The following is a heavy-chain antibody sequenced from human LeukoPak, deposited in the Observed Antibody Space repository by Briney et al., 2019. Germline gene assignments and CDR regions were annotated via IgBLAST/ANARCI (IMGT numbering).Heavy chain of an antibody. CDR3: ARDRVGVGSSGWEN. Sequence: APVKVSCKASGYTFTSYDTNWVRQATGQGLEWMGWMNPNSGNTGYTQKFQGRVTMTRDTSISTAYMELSSLASDDTAVYYCARDRVGVGSSGWENWGQGTLVTVSS. CDR1: GYTFTSYD. J-gene: IGHJ4*02. D-gene: IGHD6-19*01. CDR2: MNPNSGNT. V-gene: IGHV1-8*01.